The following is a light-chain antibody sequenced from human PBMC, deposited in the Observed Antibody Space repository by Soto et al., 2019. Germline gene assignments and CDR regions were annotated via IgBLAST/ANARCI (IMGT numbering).Light chain of an antibody. CDR1: QSVSSSY. V-gene: IGKV3-20*01. CDR3: QQYDSSPLT. CDR2: GAS. J-gene: IGKJ4*01. Sequence: EIVLTQSSGSLSLSPGERATLSYRASQSVSSSYLAWYQQKPGQAPRLLIYGASSRATGIADRFSGSGSGTDFTLTISRLEPEDFAVYYCQQYDSSPLTFGGGTTVEIK.